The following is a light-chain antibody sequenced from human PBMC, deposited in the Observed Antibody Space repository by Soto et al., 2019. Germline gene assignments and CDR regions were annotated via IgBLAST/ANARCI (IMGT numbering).Light chain of an antibody. CDR2: DAS. CDR1: QIVSSSY. Sequence: EIVLTQSPGTLSLSPGERATLSCRASQIVSSSYLAWYQQKPGLAPRLLIYDASSRATGIPDRFSGSGSGTDFTLTISRLEPEDFAVYYCQQYGSSVITFGQGTRREIK. J-gene: IGKJ5*01. CDR3: QQYGSSVIT. V-gene: IGKV3D-20*01.